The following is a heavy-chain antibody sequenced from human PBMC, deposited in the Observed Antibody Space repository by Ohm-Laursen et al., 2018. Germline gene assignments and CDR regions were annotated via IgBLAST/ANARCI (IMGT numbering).Heavy chain of an antibody. V-gene: IGHV1-46*01. D-gene: IGHD3-16*01. CDR1: GYTFTGYY. CDR2: INPSGGST. J-gene: IGHJ4*02. CDR3: ARALRLGDFDY. Sequence: SVKVSCKASGYTFTGYYMHWVRQAPGQGLEWMGIINPSGGSTGYAQKFQGRVTMTRDTSTSTVYMELSSLRSEDTAVYYCARALRLGDFDYWGQGTLVTVSS.